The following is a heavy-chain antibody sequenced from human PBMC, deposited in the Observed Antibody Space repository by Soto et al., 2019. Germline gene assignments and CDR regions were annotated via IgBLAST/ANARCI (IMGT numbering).Heavy chain of an antibody. CDR2: ISGSGGST. D-gene: IGHD3-3*01. CDR3: AKGGSFLEWFHPGY. V-gene: IGHV3-23*01. CDR1: GFTFSSYA. J-gene: IGHJ4*02. Sequence: PGGSLRLSCAASGFTFSSYAMSWVRQAPGKGLEWVSAISGSGGSTYYADSVKGRFTISRDNSKNTLYPQMNSLRAEDTAVYYCAKGGSFLEWFHPGYWGQGTLVTVSS.